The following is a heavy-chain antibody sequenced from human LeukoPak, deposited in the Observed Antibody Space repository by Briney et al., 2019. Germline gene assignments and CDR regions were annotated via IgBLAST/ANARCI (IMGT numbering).Heavy chain of an antibody. V-gene: IGHV4-39*07. J-gene: IGHJ4*02. CDR3: ATSVGTSPRGDY. CDR1: GVSIAVFGGSIDSSSYF. CDR2: IHYSGST. Sequence: SETLSLTCTLSGVSIAVFGGSIDSSSYFWAWVRQPPGKGLEWIGSIHYSGSTYYNPSPKSRVTISIDTSKNQFSLKLNSVTAADTAVYYCATSVGTSPRGDYWGQGTLITVSS. D-gene: IGHD1-26*01.